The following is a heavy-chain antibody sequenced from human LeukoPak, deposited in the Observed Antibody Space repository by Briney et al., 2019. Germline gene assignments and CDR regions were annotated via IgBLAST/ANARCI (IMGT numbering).Heavy chain of an antibody. J-gene: IGHJ4*02. CDR3: ARGSYYYPY. D-gene: IGHD3-10*01. Sequence: GGSLRLSCAASGFTFSAYWMSWVRQAPGKGLEWVANIKQDGSEKYYVDSVKGRFTISRGNAKNSLYLQMNSMRAEDTAVYYCARGSYYYPYWGQGTLVTVSS. CDR2: IKQDGSEK. V-gene: IGHV3-7*04. CDR1: GFTFSAYW.